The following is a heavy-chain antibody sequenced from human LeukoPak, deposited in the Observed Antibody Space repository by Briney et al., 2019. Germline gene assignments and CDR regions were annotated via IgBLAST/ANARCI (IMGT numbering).Heavy chain of an antibody. D-gene: IGHD5-18*01. CDR1: GFTFNNYV. CDR2: ISGSGGTT. Sequence: GGSLRLSCAASGFTFNNYVMTRVRQAPGKGPEWVSGISGSGGTTYYADSVKGRFTISRDNSKNTVYLQMDSLGAEDTAVYFCAKLARIHLWADYWGQGTRVTVSS. J-gene: IGHJ4*02. CDR3: AKLARIHLWADY. V-gene: IGHV3-23*01.